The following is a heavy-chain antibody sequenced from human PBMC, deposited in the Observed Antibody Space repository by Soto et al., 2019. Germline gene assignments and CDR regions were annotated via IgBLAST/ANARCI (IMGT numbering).Heavy chain of an antibody. V-gene: IGHV1-18*01. CDR3: ARHHYYDSSGYYYYFDY. J-gene: IGHJ4*02. D-gene: IGHD3-22*01. CDR1: GYTFTSYG. CDR2: ISAYNGNI. Sequence: QVQLVQSGAEVKKPGASVKVSCKASGYTFTSYGINWVRQAPGQGLEWMGWISAYNGNINYAQKLQGRVTMTTDTSTSTAYMELRSLRSDDTAVYYCARHHYYDSSGYYYYFDYWGQGTLVTVSS.